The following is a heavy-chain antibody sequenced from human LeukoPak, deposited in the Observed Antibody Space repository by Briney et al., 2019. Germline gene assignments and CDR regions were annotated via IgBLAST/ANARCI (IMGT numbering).Heavy chain of an antibody. D-gene: IGHD6-13*01. V-gene: IGHV3-48*03. Sequence: PGGSLRLSCAASGFTFSSFEMSWVRQAPGKGLEWISYISSSGSGSTIYYADSVKGRFTISRDNAKNSLYLHMDSLRVEDTAVYYCARVPRYSRPLDYWGQGTLVTVSS. J-gene: IGHJ4*02. CDR2: ISSSGSGSTI. CDR1: GFTFSSFE. CDR3: ARVPRYSRPLDY.